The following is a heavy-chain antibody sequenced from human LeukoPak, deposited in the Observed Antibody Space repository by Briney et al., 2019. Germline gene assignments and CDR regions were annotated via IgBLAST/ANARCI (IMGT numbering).Heavy chain of an antibody. CDR3: ARGNNPPLTGPHMGSSGYYY. J-gene: IGHJ4*02. CDR1: GGSFSGYY. V-gene: IGHV4-34*01. D-gene: IGHD3-22*01. Sequence: SETLSLTCAVYGGSFSGYYWSWIRQPPGKGLEWIGEINHSGSTNYNPSLKSRVTISVDTSMNQFSLKLSSVTAADTAVYYCARGNNPPLTGPHMGSSGYYYWGQGTLVTVSS. CDR2: INHSGST.